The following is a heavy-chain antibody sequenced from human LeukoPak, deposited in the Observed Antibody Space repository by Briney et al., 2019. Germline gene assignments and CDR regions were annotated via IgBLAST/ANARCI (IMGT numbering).Heavy chain of an antibody. J-gene: IGHJ4*02. Sequence: GASVKVSCKASGYTFTSYGISWVRQAPGQGLEWMGWISAYNGNTNYAQKLQGRVTMTTDTSTSTAYMELRSLRSDDTAVYYCARVGDYSLCVAAAGPQFDYWGQGTLVTVSS. D-gene: IGHD6-13*01. CDR2: ISAYNGNT. CDR3: ARVGDYSLCVAAAGPQFDY. CDR1: GYTFTSYG. V-gene: IGHV1-18*01.